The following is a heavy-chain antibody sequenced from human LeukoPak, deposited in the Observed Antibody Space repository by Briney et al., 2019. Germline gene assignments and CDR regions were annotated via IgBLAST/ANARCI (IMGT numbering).Heavy chain of an antibody. CDR3: ARCLHPMTTVVGLMDV. CDR1: GYTFTSYG. CDR2: ISAYNGNT. D-gene: IGHD4-23*01. V-gene: IGHV1-18*01. Sequence: ASVKVSCKASGYTFTSYGISWVRQAPGQGLEWMGWISAYNGNTNYAQKLQGRVTMTTGTSTSTAYMELRSLRSDDTAVYYCARCLHPMTTVVGLMDVWGKGTTVTVSS. J-gene: IGHJ6*04.